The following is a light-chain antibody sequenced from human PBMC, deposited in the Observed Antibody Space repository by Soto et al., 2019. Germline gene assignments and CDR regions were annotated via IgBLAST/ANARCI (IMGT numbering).Light chain of an antibody. V-gene: IGLV4-69*01. J-gene: IGLJ3*02. Sequence: QPVLTQSPSASASLGASVKLSCTLSSGHSSYAIAWHQQQPEKGPRYLMKLNSDGSHSKGDGIPDRFSGSSSGTERYLTISSLQSEDEADYYCQTWSTGILVFGERTKLTVL. CDR3: QTWSTGILV. CDR2: LNSDGSH. CDR1: SGHSSYA.